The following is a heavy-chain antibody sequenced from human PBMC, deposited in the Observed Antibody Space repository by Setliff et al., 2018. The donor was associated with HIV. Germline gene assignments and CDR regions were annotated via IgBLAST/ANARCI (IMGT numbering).Heavy chain of an antibody. CDR2: IKSKTDGGTT. Sequence: GGSLRLSCAASGFTFSSAWMSWVRQAPGKGLEWVGRIKSKTDGGTTDYAAPVKGRFTISKDDSINTLYLQMNSLETEDTAVYYCTTLVGANPYHDAFDIWGQGTMVTVSS. D-gene: IGHD1-26*01. J-gene: IGHJ3*02. CDR1: GFTFSSAW. CDR3: TTLVGANPYHDAFDI. V-gene: IGHV3-15*01.